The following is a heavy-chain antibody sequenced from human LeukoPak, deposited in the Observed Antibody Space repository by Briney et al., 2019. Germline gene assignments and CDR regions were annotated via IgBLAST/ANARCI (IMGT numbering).Heavy chain of an antibody. V-gene: IGHV1-8*01. CDR2: MNPNSGNT. CDR1: GYTFTSYD. J-gene: IGHJ4*02. Sequence: ASVKVSCKASGYTFTSYDINWVRQATGQGLEWMGWMNPNSGNTGYAQKFQGRVTMTRNTSISTAYMELSSLRSEDTAVYYCGRDRGYYYDSSGYYYVWGQGTLVTVSS. D-gene: IGHD3-22*01. CDR3: GRDRGYYYDSSGYYYV.